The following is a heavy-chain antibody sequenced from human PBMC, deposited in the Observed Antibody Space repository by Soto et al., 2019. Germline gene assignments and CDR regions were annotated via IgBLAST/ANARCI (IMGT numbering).Heavy chain of an antibody. D-gene: IGHD6-13*01. Sequence: ASVKVSCKASGYTFTGYYMHWVRQAPGQGLEWMGWINPNSGGTNYAQKFQGWVTMTRDTSISTAYMELSRLRSDDTAVYYCARDRQSSSWCKADYYYGMDVWGQGTTVTVSS. V-gene: IGHV1-2*04. CDR1: GYTFTGYY. J-gene: IGHJ6*02. CDR2: INPNSGGT. CDR3: ARDRQSSSWCKADYYYGMDV.